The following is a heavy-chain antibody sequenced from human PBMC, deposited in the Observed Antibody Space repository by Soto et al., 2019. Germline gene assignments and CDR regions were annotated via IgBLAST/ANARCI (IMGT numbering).Heavy chain of an antibody. J-gene: IGHJ6*02. Sequence: EVQLLESGGGLVQPGGSLRLSCAASGFTFSSYAMSWVRPAPGKGLEWVSAISGSGGSTYYADSVKGRFTISRDNSKNTLYLQMSSLRAEDTAVYYCAKDRRGSSSYYYGMDVWGQGTTVTVSS. CDR1: GFTFSSYA. V-gene: IGHV3-23*01. CDR3: AKDRRGSSSYYYGMDV. D-gene: IGHD6-6*01. CDR2: ISGSGGST.